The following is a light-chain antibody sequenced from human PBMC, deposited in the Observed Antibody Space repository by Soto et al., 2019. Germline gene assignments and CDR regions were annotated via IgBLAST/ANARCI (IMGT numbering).Light chain of an antibody. CDR1: QSISSW. CDR3: QQLNSYPLT. CDR2: DAS. J-gene: IGKJ5*01. V-gene: IGKV1-5*01. Sequence: DIQMTQSPSTLSASVGDRVTITCRASQSISSWLAWYQQKPGKAPNLLIYDASSLESGVPSRFSGSGSGTEFTLTISSLEPDDFATYFCQQLNSYPLTFGQGTLLEIK.